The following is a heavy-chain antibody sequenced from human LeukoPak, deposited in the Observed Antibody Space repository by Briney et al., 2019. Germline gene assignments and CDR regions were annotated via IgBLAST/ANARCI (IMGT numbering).Heavy chain of an antibody. CDR1: GGSISSSSYY. CDR3: ARHSWTGSQARWFDP. Sequence: SETLSLTCTVSGGSISSSSYYWGWIRQPPGKGLEWIGSIYYSGSTYYNPSLKSRVTISVDTSKNQFSLKLNSVTAADTAVYYCARHSWTGSQARWFDPWGQGTLVTVSS. V-gene: IGHV4-39*07. CDR2: IYYSGST. J-gene: IGHJ5*02. D-gene: IGHD1-1*01.